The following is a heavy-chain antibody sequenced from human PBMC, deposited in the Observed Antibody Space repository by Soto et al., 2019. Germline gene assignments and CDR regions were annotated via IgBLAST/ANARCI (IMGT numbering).Heavy chain of an antibody. Sequence: GESLKISCKGSGYSFTSYWIGWVRQMPGKGLEWMGIIYPGDSDTRYSPSFQGQVTISADKSISTAYLQWSSLKASDTAMYYCARQAGRWLQPTYYYGMDVWGQGTTVTVSS. CDR2: IYPGDSDT. V-gene: IGHV5-51*01. CDR3: ARQAGRWLQPTYYYGMDV. D-gene: IGHD5-12*01. CDR1: GYSFTSYW. J-gene: IGHJ6*02.